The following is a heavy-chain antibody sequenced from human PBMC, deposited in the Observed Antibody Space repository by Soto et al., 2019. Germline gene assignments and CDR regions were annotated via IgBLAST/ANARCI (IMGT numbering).Heavy chain of an antibody. CDR1: GYTFTGYY. Sequence: ASVKVSCKASGYTFTGYYMHWVRQAPGQGLEWMGWINPNSGGTNYAQKFQGWVTMTRDTSISTAYMELSRLRSDDTAVYYCARVLNGYRYGPGRGYYYYGMDVWGQGTTVTVYS. J-gene: IGHJ6*02. CDR3: ARVLNGYRYGPGRGYYYYGMDV. D-gene: IGHD5-18*01. CDR2: INPNSGGT. V-gene: IGHV1-2*04.